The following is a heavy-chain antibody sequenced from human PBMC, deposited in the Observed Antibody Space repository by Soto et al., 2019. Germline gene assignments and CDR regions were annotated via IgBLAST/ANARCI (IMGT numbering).Heavy chain of an antibody. Sequence: PXGSLRLSCSASGFTFSSYWMSWVRQAPGKGLEWVANIKQDGSEKYYVDSVKGRFTISRDNAKNSLYLQMNSLRAEDTAVYYCARDRVDYGDYVVYWGQGSLVTVSS. J-gene: IGHJ4*02. D-gene: IGHD4-17*01. CDR1: GFTFSSYW. V-gene: IGHV3-7*01. CDR3: ARDRVDYGDYVVY. CDR2: IKQDGSEK.